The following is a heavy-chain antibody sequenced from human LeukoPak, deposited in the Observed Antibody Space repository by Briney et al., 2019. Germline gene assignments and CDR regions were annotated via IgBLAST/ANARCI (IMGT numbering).Heavy chain of an antibody. CDR2: IYYTGST. Sequence: SETLSLTCTVSGGSITNFYWSWVRQPPGKRLEWLGFIYYTGSTTYNPSLESRVTISFDTSKNQFSLRLRSVTAADTAVYYCAASRWYFDVWGRGVVVAVSS. V-gene: IGHV4-59*08. J-gene: IGHJ2*01. CDR3: AASRWYFDV. CDR1: GGSITNFY.